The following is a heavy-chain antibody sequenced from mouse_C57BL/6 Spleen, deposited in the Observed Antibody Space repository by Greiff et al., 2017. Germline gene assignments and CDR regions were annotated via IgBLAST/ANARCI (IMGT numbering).Heavy chain of an antibody. J-gene: IGHJ2*01. Sequence: VQLQQSGPELVKPGASVKISCKASGYTFTDHYMNWVKQSHGKSLEWIGDINPNNGGTSYNQKFKGKATLTVDKSSSTAYMELRSLTSEDSAVYYCARRGYGSYWGQGTTLTVSS. CDR2: INPNNGGT. CDR1: GYTFTDHY. V-gene: IGHV1-26*01. D-gene: IGHD1-1*01. CDR3: ARRGYGSY.